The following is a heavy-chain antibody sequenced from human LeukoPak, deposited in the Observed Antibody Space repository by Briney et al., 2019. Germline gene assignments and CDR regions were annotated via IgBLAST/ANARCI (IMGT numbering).Heavy chain of an antibody. CDR3: AREGVDTAMVYYFDY. Sequence: SVKVSCKASGGTFSSYAISWVRQAPGQGLEWMGGIIPIFGIANYAQKFQGRVTITADKSTSTAYMELSSLRSEDTAVYYCAREGVDTAMVYYFDYWGQGTLVTVSS. V-gene: IGHV1-69*10. J-gene: IGHJ4*02. CDR1: GGTFSSYA. D-gene: IGHD5-18*01. CDR2: IIPIFGIA.